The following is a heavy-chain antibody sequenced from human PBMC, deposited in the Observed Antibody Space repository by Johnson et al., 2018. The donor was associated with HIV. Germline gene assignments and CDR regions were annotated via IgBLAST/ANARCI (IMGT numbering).Heavy chain of an antibody. Sequence: VQLVESGGGLVKPGGSLRLSCAASGFSFNNAWMSWVRQAPGRGLEWVSVIYSGGSTYYADSVKGRFTISRDNSKNTLYLHMNSLRAEDTAVYYCARDQSNGWNRGAFGIWGQGTVVTVSS. D-gene: IGHD6-19*01. J-gene: IGHJ3*02. V-gene: IGHV3-66*01. CDR2: IYSGGST. CDR3: ARDQSNGWNRGAFGI. CDR1: GFSFNNAW.